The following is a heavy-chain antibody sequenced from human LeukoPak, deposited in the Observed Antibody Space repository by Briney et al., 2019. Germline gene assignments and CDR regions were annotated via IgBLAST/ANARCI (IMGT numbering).Heavy chain of an antibody. CDR2: ISGSGGST. Sequence: QAGGSLRLSCSASGFPFSSYAMHWVRQAPGKGLEWVSAISGSGGSTYYADSVKGRFTISRDNSKNTLYLQMNSLRAEDTAVYYCAKGIVTATEDYWGQGTLVTVSS. CDR1: GFPFSSYA. V-gene: IGHV3-23*01. CDR3: AKGIVTATEDY. J-gene: IGHJ4*02. D-gene: IGHD2/OR15-2a*01.